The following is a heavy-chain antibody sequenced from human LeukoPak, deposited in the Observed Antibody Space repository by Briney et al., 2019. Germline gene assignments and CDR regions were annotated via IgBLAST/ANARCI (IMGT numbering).Heavy chain of an antibody. D-gene: IGHD1/OR15-1a*01. CDR2: ISSSSSSI. J-gene: IGHJ4*02. Sequence: GGSLRLSCAASGFTFNSYSMNWVRQAPGKGLEWVASISSSSSSIHYADSVKGRFTISRDNARNSLTLQMNGLRAEDTALYYCARDGKQHLARFYFDCWGQGALVTVSS. CDR3: ARDGKQHLARFYFDC. CDR1: GFTFNSYS. V-gene: IGHV3-21*04.